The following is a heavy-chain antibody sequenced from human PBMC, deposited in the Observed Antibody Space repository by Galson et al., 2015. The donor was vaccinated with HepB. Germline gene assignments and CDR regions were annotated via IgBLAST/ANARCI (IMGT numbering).Heavy chain of an antibody. Sequence: AISGDSVSSSTAAWNWIRQSPSRGLEWLGRTYYRSKWYNDYAVSVKSRITINPGTSKNQFSLQLSSVTPDDTAVYYCARDSFYDNTGYPVPRNFGVDVWGQGTTVTVSS. V-gene: IGHV6-1*01. D-gene: IGHD3-22*01. CDR2: TYYRSKWYN. CDR1: GDSVSSSTAA. J-gene: IGHJ6*02. CDR3: ARDSFYDNTGYPVPRNFGVDV.